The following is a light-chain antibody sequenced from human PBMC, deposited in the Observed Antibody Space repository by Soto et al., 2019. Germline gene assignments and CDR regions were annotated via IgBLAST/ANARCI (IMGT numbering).Light chain of an antibody. J-gene: IGLJ1*01. Sequence: QSVLTQSPSASASLGASVKLTCTLSSGHSSYAIAWHQQQPEKGPRYLMKLNSDGSHSKGDGIPDRFSGSSSGAERYLTISSLQSEDEADCYCQTWVTGIYVFGTGTKLTVL. CDR2: LNSDGSH. CDR1: SGHSSYA. CDR3: QTWVTGIYV. V-gene: IGLV4-69*01.